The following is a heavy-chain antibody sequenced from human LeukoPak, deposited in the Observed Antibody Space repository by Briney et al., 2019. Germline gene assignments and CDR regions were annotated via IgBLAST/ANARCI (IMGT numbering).Heavy chain of an antibody. V-gene: IGHV3-21*01. CDR2: ISSSSSYI. Sequence: GGSLRLSCAASGFTFSSYSMNWVHQAPGKGLEWVSSISSSSSYIYYADSVKGRFTISRDNSKNTLYLQMNSLRAEDTAVYYCATRNYYDSSGQRDYWGQGTLVTVSS. CDR1: GFTFSSYS. CDR3: ATRNYYDSSGQRDY. D-gene: IGHD3-22*01. J-gene: IGHJ4*02.